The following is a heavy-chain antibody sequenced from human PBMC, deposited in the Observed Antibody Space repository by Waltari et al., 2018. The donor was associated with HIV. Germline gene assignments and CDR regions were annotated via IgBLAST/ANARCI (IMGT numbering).Heavy chain of an antibody. V-gene: IGHV4-59*01. D-gene: IGHD2-21*01. CDR1: GGSIRSYS. CDR2: IYYSGST. J-gene: IGHJ5*02. CDR3: ARGRGGGERGGFDP. Sequence: QVQLQESGPGLVKPSEPLSLTCTVSGGSIRSYSWSWIRPPPGKGLEWIGYIYYSGSTNYNPSLKSRVTISVDTSKNQFSLKLSSVTAADTAVYYCARGRGGGERGGFDPWGQGTLVTVSS.